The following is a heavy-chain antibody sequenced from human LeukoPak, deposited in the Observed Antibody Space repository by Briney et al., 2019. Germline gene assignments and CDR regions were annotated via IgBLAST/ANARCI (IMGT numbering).Heavy chain of an antibody. D-gene: IGHD3-22*01. CDR3: AYDSSGYYYAIYFDF. CDR2: IRYDGSNK. V-gene: IGHV3-30*02. CDR1: GFTFSSYG. Sequence: SGGSLRLSCAASGFTFSSYGMHWVRQAPGKGLEWVAFIRYDGSNKYYADSVKGRFTISRDNSKNTLYLQMNSLRAEDTAVYYCAYDSSGYYYAIYFDFWGQGTPGNVSS. J-gene: IGHJ4*02.